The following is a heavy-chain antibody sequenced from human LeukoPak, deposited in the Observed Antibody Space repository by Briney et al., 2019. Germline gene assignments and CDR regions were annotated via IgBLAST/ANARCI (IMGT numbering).Heavy chain of an antibody. J-gene: IGHJ4*02. CDR2: IKQDGSEK. Sequence: GGSLRLSCAASGFTFSSYWMSWVRQAPGKGLEWVANIKQDGSEKYYVDSVKGRFTISRDNAKNSLYLQMNSLRAEDTAVYYCARIPVFFWDAGSSADYYFDYWGQGTLVTVSS. D-gene: IGHD3-3*01. V-gene: IGHV3-7*03. CDR1: GFTFSSYW. CDR3: ARIPVFFWDAGSSADYYFDY.